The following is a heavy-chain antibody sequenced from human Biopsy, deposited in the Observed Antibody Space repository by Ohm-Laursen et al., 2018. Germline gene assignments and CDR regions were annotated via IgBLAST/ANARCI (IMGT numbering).Heavy chain of an antibody. V-gene: IGHV4-34*01. CDR2: INHRGSA. CDR1: GGSFSGYY. CDR3: ARALDYYDPYYYYAMDV. D-gene: IGHD3-16*01. J-gene: IGHJ6*02. Sequence: TLSLTCPVSGGSFSGYYWTWIRQPPGKGLEWIGEINHRGSASYNPSLKSRITVLVDTSKNQFSLKLRSVSAADTAVYFCARALDYYDPYYYYAMDVWGQGTSVTVSS.